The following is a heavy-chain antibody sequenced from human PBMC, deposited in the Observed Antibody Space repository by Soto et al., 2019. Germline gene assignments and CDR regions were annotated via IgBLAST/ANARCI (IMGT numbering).Heavy chain of an antibody. CDR1: GGSFSDYY. CDR3: ARSGYSSGWFFDY. D-gene: IGHD6-19*01. J-gene: IGHJ4*03. Sequence: SETLSLTCAVHGGSFSDYYWSWIRQPPGKGLEWIGEINYSGRTNYNPSLKSRVTISVDTSKNQFSLKLSSMTAADTAVYYCARSGYSSGWFFDYWGQGTPVTVSS. CDR2: INYSGRT. V-gene: IGHV4-34*01.